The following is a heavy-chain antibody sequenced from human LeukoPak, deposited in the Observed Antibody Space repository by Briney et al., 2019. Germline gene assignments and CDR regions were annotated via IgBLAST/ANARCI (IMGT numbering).Heavy chain of an antibody. Sequence: GGSLRLSCAASGFTVSSNYMSWVRQAPGKGLEWVSVIYSGGSTYYADSVKGRFTISRDNSKNTLYLQMNSLRAEDTAVYYCARVKFESGVYYFDYWGQGTLVTVSS. D-gene: IGHD3-16*01. J-gene: IGHJ4*02. CDR1: GFTVSSNY. V-gene: IGHV3-53*01. CDR2: IYSGGST. CDR3: ARVKFESGVYYFDY.